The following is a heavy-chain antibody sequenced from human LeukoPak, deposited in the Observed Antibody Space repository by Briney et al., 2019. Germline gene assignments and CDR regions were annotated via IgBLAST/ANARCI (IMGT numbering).Heavy chain of an antibody. CDR2: ISGSGGST. CDR1: GFTFSSYA. CDR3: ARDGNRYCSGGSCLRYGMDV. Sequence: GRSLRLSCAASGFTFSSYAMSWVRQAPGKGLEWVSAISGSGGSTYYADSVKGRFTISRDNSKNTLYLQMNSLRAEDTAVYYGARDGNRYCSGGSCLRYGMDVWGQGTTVTVSS. V-gene: IGHV3-23*01. D-gene: IGHD2-15*01. J-gene: IGHJ6*02.